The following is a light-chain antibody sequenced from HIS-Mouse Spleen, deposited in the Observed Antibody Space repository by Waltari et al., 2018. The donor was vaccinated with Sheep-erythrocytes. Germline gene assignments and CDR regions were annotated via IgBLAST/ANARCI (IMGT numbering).Light chain of an antibody. CDR2: KDS. J-gene: IGLJ2*01. CDR1: ALPKQY. CDR3: QSADSSVV. V-gene: IGLV3-25*03. Sequence: SYELTQPPSVSVSPGQTARITCSGDALPKQYAYWYQQQQGQAPVLGIYKDSERPSGIPERFSGSSSGTTVTLTISGVQAEDEADYYCQSADSSVVFGGGTKLTVL.